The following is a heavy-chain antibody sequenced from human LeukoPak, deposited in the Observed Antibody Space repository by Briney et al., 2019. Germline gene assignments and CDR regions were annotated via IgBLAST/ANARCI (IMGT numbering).Heavy chain of an antibody. J-gene: IGHJ4*02. CDR2: IYYSGST. D-gene: IGHD3-16*01. CDR1: GGTFSGGGYY. CDR3: ARHWTRGSNYFDF. Sequence: SQTLSLTCTVSGGTFSGGGYYWACIRQYPGKGLEWIGSIYYSGSTSYNPSLKRRATISVDTSKTQFSRKLSFVAAADTAGYYCARHWTRGSNYFDFWAREPWSPSPQ. V-gene: IGHV4-31*02.